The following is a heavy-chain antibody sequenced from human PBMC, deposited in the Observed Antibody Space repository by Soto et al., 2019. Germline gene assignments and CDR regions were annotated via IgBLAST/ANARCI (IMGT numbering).Heavy chain of an antibody. CDR1: GYTFTSYD. V-gene: IGHV1-8*01. CDR2: MNPNSGNT. Sequence: QVQLVQSGAEVKKPGASVKVSCKASGYTFTSYDINWVRQATGQGLEWMGWMNPNSGNTGYAQKFQGRVTMXXNXSXXTAYMELSSLRSEDTAVYYCARGGPRYPQLYGMDVWGQGTTVTVSS. CDR3: ARGGPRYPQLYGMDV. J-gene: IGHJ6*02. D-gene: IGHD1-1*01.